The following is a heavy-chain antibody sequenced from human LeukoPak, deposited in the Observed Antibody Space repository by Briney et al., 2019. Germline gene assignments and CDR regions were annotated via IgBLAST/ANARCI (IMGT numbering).Heavy chain of an antibody. CDR3: ARVIVFRGYMDV. J-gene: IGHJ6*03. CDR2: ISSSSSYI. CDR1: GFTFSSYN. D-gene: IGHD1-26*01. Sequence: GGSLRLSCAASGFTFSSYNMNWVRQAPGKGLEWVSSISSSSSYIYYADSVKGRFTISRDNAKNSLYLQMNSLRAEDTAVYYCARVIVFRGYMDVWGKGTTVTVSS. V-gene: IGHV3-21*01.